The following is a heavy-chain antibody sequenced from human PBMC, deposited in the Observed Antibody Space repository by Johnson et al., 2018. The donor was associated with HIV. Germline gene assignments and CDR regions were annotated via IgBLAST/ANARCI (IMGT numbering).Heavy chain of an antibody. V-gene: IGHV3-23*04. CDR2: ISGSGGST. Sequence: VQLVESGGGLIQSGGSLRLSCRASGVSGNNMIWVRQAPGKGLEWVSAISGSGGSTYYADSVKGRFTISRDNSKNTLYLQMNSLRAEDTAVYYCAKERSNYLVFGAFDIWGQGTMVTVSS. CDR1: GVSGNN. CDR3: AKERSNYLVFGAFDI. D-gene: IGHD3-3*01. J-gene: IGHJ3*02.